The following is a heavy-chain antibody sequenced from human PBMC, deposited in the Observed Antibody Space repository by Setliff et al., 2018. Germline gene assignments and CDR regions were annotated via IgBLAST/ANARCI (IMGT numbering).Heavy chain of an antibody. CDR1: GGSISSGDHY. CDR3: AKAARIAVADPFDY. CDR2: IHASGST. J-gene: IGHJ4*02. D-gene: IGHD6-19*01. Sequence: SETLSLTCTVSGGSISSGDHYWSWIRQPAGKGLEWIGRIHASGSTNYNPSLKSRVTISVDTSKNQFSLKLSSVTAADTAVYYCAKAARIAVADPFDYWGQGTLVTVSS. V-gene: IGHV4-61*02.